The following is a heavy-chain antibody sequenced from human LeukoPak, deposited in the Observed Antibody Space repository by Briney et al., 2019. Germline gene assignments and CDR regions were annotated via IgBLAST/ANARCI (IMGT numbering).Heavy chain of an antibody. V-gene: IGHV3-21*01. Sequence: GGSLRLSCAASVFTFISYSMNWVRQAPGKGLEWVSSISSDNTYIYYSDSVKGRFTISRDNSKSSLYLQMNTLRVEDTAVYYCASNAHTQSLYRVDYWGQGTLVTVSS. CDR3: ASNAHTQSLYRVDY. J-gene: IGHJ4*02. CDR1: VFTFISYS. CDR2: ISSDNTYI. D-gene: IGHD2-8*01.